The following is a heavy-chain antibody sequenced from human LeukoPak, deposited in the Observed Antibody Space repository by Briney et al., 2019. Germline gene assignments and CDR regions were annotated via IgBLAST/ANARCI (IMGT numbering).Heavy chain of an antibody. J-gene: IGHJ4*02. CDR2: TVGIGPDT. CDR3: TKASAARCIGVFCYPFDH. CDR1: GFTFTNYA. D-gene: IGHD2-15*01. Sequence: GGSLRLSCAASGFTFTNYAMTWVRQAPGKGLEWVAATVGIGPDTNHADSVKGRFTISRDNSKNILYLQMNSLRVEDTAVYYCTKASAARCIGVFCYPFDHWGQGTLVTVSS. V-gene: IGHV3-23*01.